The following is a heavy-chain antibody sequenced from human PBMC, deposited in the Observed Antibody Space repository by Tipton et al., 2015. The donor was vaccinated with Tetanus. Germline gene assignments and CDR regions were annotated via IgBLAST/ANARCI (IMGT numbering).Heavy chain of an antibody. V-gene: IGHV4-61*08. CDR2: VHYSGRT. Sequence: TLSLTCTVSGDSVRSGDHDWNWIRQPPGKGLEWIGYVHYSGRTNKSPSLKSRVTLSIDKSKNQFSLRLSSVTAADTAVYYCARIVRMGDFSFFDSWGLGTLVTVSS. CDR1: GDSVRSGDHD. J-gene: IGHJ4*02. D-gene: IGHD3-16*01. CDR3: ARIVRMGDFSFFDS.